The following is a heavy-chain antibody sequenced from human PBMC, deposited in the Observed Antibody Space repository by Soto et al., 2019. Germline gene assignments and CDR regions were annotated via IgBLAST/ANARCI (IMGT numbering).Heavy chain of an antibody. V-gene: IGHV1-69*01. Sequence: QVQLVQSGAEVKKPGSSVKVSCKASGGTFSSYAISWVRQAPGQGLEWMGGIIPIFGTANSAEKFKGRVTMSPNDSTSTAYMEVSSLRTEDTAVNYCARPPGYCSSTSGYRRDLDYYYGMDVWGQGTTVTVSS. CDR2: IIPIFGTA. CDR1: GGTFSSYA. CDR3: ARPPGYCSSTSGYRRDLDYYYGMDV. D-gene: IGHD2-2*02. J-gene: IGHJ6*02.